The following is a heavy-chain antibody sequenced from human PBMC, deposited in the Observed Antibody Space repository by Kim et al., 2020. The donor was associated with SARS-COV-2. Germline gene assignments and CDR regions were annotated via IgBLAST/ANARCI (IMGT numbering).Heavy chain of an antibody. CDR3: TTESVKELRYFDWLLLPFDY. CDR2: IKSKTDGGTT. V-gene: IGHV3-15*01. D-gene: IGHD3-9*01. Sequence: GGSLRLSCAASGFTFSNAWMSWVRQAPGKGLEWVGRIKSKTDGGTTDYAAPVKGRFTISRDDTKNTLYLQMNSLKTADTAVYYCTTESVKELRYFDWLLLPFDYWGEGTRVTVST. J-gene: IGHJ4*02. CDR1: GFTFSNAW.